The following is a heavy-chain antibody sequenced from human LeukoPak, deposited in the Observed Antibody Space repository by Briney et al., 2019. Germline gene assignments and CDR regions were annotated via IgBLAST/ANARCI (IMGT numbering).Heavy chain of an antibody. J-gene: IGHJ4*02. CDR3: ARGGNRFGGFYFDY. D-gene: IGHD3-10*01. CDR2: IHHSGRS. Sequence: RSQTLSLTGTVSADSLSSGGHYWAWIRQFPGKGLESIGFIHHSGRSRHNPSLKDRVAISVDTSRKQFALKLSSVTAAATAMYYCARGGNRFGGFYFDYWGQGIQVIVSS. CDR1: ADSLSSGGHY. V-gene: IGHV4-31*03.